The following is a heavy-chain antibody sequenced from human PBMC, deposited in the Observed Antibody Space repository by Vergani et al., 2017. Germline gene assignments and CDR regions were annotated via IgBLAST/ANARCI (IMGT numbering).Heavy chain of an antibody. V-gene: IGHV4-59*01. J-gene: IGHJ4*02. CDR1: GGSISSYY. D-gene: IGHD1-26*01. CDR2: IYYSGST. CDR3: ARAPWGSYYGFDY. Sequence: QVQLQESGPGLVKPSETLSLTCTVSGGSISSYYWSWIRQPPGKGLEWIGYIYYSGSTNYNPSLKSRVTISVDTSKNQFSLKLSSVTAADTAVYYCARAPWGSYYGFDYWGQGTLVTVSS.